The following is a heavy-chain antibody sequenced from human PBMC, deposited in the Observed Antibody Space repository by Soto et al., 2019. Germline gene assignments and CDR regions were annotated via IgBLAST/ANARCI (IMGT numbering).Heavy chain of an antibody. Sequence: QVQLVESGGGVVQPGRSLRLSCAASGFTFSSYAMHWVRQAPGKGLEWVAVISYDGSNKYYADSVKGRFTISRDNSKNTLYMQMNSVRADDTSVYYCASDQAMVAATRAEYLQRWGEGTLVIVSS. V-gene: IGHV3-30-3*01. CDR2: ISYDGSNK. J-gene: IGHJ1*01. CDR1: GFTFSSYA. D-gene: IGHD2-15*01. CDR3: ASDQAMVAATRAEYLQR.